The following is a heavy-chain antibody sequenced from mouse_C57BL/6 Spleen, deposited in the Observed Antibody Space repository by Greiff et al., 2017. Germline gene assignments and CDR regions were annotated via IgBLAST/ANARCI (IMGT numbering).Heavy chain of an antibody. J-gene: IGHJ2*01. CDR2: IDPETGGT. CDR3: TRKGFRGYSNFYFDY. Sequence: QVQLQQSGAELVRPGASVTLSCKASGYTFTDYEMHWVKQTPVHGLEWIGAIDPETGGTAYNQKFKGKAILTADESSSTAYMELRSLTSEDSAVYYCTRKGFRGYSNFYFDYWGQGTTLTVSS. D-gene: IGHD2-5*01. CDR1: GYTFTDYE. V-gene: IGHV1-15*01.